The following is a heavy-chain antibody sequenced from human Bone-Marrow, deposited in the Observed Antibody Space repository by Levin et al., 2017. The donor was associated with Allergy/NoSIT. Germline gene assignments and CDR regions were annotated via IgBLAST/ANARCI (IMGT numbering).Heavy chain of an antibody. CDR2: INWNRGII. J-gene: IGHJ4*02. CDR3: AKGLNWGSTHTFDD. D-gene: IGHD7-27*01. Sequence: SLKISCAASGFTFDDFAMHWVRQVPGKGLEWVSGINWNRGIIGYADSVKDRFTISRDNARNSLFLQMNSLGPEDTALYYCAKGLNWGSTHTFDDWGQGTLVTVSS. CDR1: GFTFDDFA. V-gene: IGHV3-9*01.